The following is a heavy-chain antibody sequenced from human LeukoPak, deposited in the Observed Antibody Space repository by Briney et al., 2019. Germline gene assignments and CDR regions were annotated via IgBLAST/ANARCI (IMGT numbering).Heavy chain of an antibody. CDR3: ARRSPYYYDSSGQPPFFDY. D-gene: IGHD3-22*01. CDR1: GYSFTSYW. J-gene: IGHJ4*02. V-gene: IGHV5-51*01. Sequence: GESLRISCKGSGYSFTSYWIGWVRQMPGKGLEWVGIIYPGDSDTRYSPSFQGQVTISADKSISTAYLQWSSLKASDTAMYYCARRSPYYYDSSGQPPFFDYWGQGTLVTVSS. CDR2: IYPGDSDT.